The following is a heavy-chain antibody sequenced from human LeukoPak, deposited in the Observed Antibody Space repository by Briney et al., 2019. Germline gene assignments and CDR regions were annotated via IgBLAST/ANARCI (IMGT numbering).Heavy chain of an antibody. CDR1: GYTFSEYA. V-gene: IGHV1-18*01. J-gene: IGHJ5*02. D-gene: IGHD2-2*01. Sequence: ASVKVSCKTSGYTFSEYAITWVRQAPGQGLEWMGWISGYNGNTNYAQKLQGRVTMTIDTSTNTAYMELRSLRSDDTAVYYCARDGSADCSSTSCFDPWGQGTLVTVSS. CDR3: ARDGSADCSSTSCFDP. CDR2: ISGYNGNT.